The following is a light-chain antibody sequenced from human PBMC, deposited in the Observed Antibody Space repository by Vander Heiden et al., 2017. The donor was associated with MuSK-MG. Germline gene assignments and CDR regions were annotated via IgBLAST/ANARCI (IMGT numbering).Light chain of an antibody. Sequence: HSALTQAASVSGSPGQPITLSYTGTYSLVGFYHYVSWYHQHPGNARNLKIYNVSARPSGVTNRFSGSQSGNTASLTINGLQAEDEDDYYCSSYKSSGTVIFGGGTKLTVL. CDR2: NVS. J-gene: IGLJ2*01. CDR3: SSYKSSGTVI. CDR1: YSLVGFYHY. V-gene: IGLV2-14*01.